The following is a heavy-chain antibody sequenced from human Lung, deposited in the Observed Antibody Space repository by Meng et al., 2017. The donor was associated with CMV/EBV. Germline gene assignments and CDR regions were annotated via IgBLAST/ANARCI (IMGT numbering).Heavy chain of an antibody. CDR3: ARGHLPVWTGYSEKNGMDV. J-gene: IGHJ6*02. CDR1: GYTFIGYG. CDR2: ISGRDGNT. Sequence: ASVKVSXNASGYTFIGYGISWVRQAPGQGLEWMGWISGRDGNTKYAHNMQDRVTMTRDSFKGTVYMELRSLRSDDTAVYYCARGHLPVWTGYSEKNGMDVWGQGTXVTVAS. V-gene: IGHV1-18*01. D-gene: IGHD3/OR15-3a*01.